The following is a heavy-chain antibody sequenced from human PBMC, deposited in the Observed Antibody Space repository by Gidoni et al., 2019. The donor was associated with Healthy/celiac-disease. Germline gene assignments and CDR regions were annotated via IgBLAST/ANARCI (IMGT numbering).Heavy chain of an antibody. CDR2: ISYDGSNK. J-gene: IGHJ6*02. Sequence: QVQLVESGGGVVQRGRSLRLSCAASGFTFSSYGMHWVSQAPGKGLEWVAVISYDGSNKYYADSVKGRFTISRDNSKNTLYLQMNSLRAEDTAVYYCAKGTRYSSSWYSSKYYYYGMDVWGQGTTVTVSS. V-gene: IGHV3-30*18. CDR3: AKGTRYSSSWYSSKYYYYGMDV. D-gene: IGHD6-13*01. CDR1: GFTFSSYG.